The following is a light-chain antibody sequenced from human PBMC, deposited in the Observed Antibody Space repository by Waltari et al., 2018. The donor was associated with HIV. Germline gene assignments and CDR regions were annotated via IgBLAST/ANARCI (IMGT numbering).Light chain of an antibody. CDR3: CSYAGSVYV. CDR1: RRDFGSYNL. J-gene: IGLJ1*01. CDR2: EVT. V-gene: IGLV2-23*02. Sequence: QSALTQPASVSGSPGQSITISCTGTRRDFGSYNLFSWYQHHPGKAPKLMIYEVTTRPSGVSNRFSGSKSGNTASLTISGLQAEDEADYYCCSYAGSVYVFGTGTKVTVL.